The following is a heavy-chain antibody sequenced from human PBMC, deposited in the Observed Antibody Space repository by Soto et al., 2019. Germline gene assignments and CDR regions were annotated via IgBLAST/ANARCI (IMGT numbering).Heavy chain of an antibody. Sequence: ASVQVSCTASGYRFTAYHIHWVRQAPGQGLEWLGRINPKSGGTSTAQKFQGWVTMTTDTSISTASMELTRLTSDDTAIYYCARGHSTDCAIGVRAFFSNHDMYVWGQGTTVTVSS. CDR2: INPKSGGT. D-gene: IGHD3-10*01. V-gene: IGHV1-2*04. CDR1: GYRFTAYH. CDR3: ARGHSTDCAIGVRAFFSNHDMYV. J-gene: IGHJ6*02.